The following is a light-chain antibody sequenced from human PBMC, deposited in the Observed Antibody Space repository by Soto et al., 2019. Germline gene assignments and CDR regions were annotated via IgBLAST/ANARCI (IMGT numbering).Light chain of an antibody. CDR2: GAS. CDR1: QSVISSY. Sequence: EIVLTQSPGTLSLSPGERATLSCRASQSVISSYLAWYQQKPGQAPRLLIYGASSRATGIPDRFSGSGSATDFALTLSRLQPEDFAVYYCQQYGSSPPYTFGQGTKLEIK. V-gene: IGKV3-20*01. J-gene: IGKJ2*01. CDR3: QQYGSSPPYT.